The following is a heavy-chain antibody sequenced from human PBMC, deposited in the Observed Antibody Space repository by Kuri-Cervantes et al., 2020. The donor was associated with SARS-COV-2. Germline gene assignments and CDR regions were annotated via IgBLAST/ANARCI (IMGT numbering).Heavy chain of an antibody. CDR1: GFTFSSYS. CDR3: ARGPLRFLPREGGPNWFDP. CDR2: ISSSGSTI. Sequence: GGSLRLSCAASGFTFSSYSMNWVRQAPGKGLEWVSSISSSGSTIYYADSVKGRFTISRDNAKTSLYLQMNSLRAEDTAVYYCARGPLRFLPREGGPNWFDPWGQGTLVTVSS. D-gene: IGHD3-3*01. V-gene: IGHV3-48*04. J-gene: IGHJ5*02.